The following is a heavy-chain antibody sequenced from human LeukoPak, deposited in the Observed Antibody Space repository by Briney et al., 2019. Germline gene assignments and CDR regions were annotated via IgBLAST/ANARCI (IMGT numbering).Heavy chain of an antibody. CDR1: GFTFDDYA. D-gene: IGHD6-6*01. V-gene: IGHV3-9*03. CDR2: ISWNSGSI. CDR3: AKDIGEYSSSLDY. Sequence: GGSLRLSCAASGFTFDDYAMHWVRHAPGKGLEWVSGISWNSGSIGYADSVKGRFTISRDNAKNSLYLQMNSLRAEDMALYYCAKDIGEYSSSLDYWGQGTLVTVSS. J-gene: IGHJ4*02.